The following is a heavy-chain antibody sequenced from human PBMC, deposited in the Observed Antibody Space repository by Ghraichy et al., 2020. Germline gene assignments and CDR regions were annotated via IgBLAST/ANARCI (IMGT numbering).Heavy chain of an antibody. CDR3: ARDMGWFDP. CDR1: GYSISSGYY. CDR2: IYHSGST. Sequence: SQTLSLTCTFSGYSISSGYYWGWIRQPPGKGLEWIGSIYHSGSTYYNPSLKRRVTISVDTSKNQFSLKLSFVTAADTAVYYCARDMGWFDPWGQGTLVTVSS. J-gene: IGHJ5*02. D-gene: IGHD3-10*01. V-gene: IGHV4-38-2*02.